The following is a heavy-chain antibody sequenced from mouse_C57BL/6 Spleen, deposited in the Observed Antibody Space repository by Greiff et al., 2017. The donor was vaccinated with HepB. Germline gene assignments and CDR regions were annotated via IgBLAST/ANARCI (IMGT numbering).Heavy chain of an antibody. Sequence: QVHVKQSGAELVKPGASVKMSCKASGYTFTTYPIEWMKQNHGKSLEWIGNFHPYNDDTKYNEKFKGKATLTVEKSSSTVYLELSRLTSDDSAVYYCARHIYDGYYGFAYWGQGTLVTVSA. J-gene: IGHJ3*01. CDR3: ARHIYDGYYGFAY. V-gene: IGHV1-47*01. D-gene: IGHD2-3*01. CDR1: GYTFTTYP. CDR2: FHPYNDDT.